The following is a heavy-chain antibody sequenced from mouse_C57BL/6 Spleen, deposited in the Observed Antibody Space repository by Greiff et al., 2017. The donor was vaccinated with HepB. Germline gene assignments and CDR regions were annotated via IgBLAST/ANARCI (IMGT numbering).Heavy chain of an antibody. D-gene: IGHD4-1*01. J-gene: IGHJ1*03. CDR1: GYAFSSSW. CDR3: ARSNWDLYWYFDV. CDR2: IYPGDGDT. V-gene: IGHV1-82*01. Sequence: VQLQQSGPELVKPGASVKISCKASGYAFSSSWMNWVKQRPGKGLEWIGRIYPGDGDTNYNGKFKGKATLTADKSSSTAYMQLSSLTSEDSAVYFCARSNWDLYWYFDVWGTGTTVTVSS.